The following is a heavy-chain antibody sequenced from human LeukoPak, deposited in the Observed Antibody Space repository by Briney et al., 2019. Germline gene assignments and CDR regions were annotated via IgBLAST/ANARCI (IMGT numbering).Heavy chain of an antibody. Sequence: SQTLFLTCTVSGGSISSGSYYWSWIRQPAGKGLEWIGRIYTSGSTNYNPSLKSRVTISVDTSKNQFSLKLSSVTAADTAVYYCARDRDLGSFDYWGQGTLVTVSS. D-gene: IGHD3-10*01. J-gene: IGHJ4*02. V-gene: IGHV4-61*02. CDR1: GGSISSGSYY. CDR3: ARDRDLGSFDY. CDR2: IYTSGST.